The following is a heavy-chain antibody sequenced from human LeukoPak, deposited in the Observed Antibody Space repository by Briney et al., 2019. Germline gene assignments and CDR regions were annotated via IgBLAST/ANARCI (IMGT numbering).Heavy chain of an antibody. CDR1: GGSISSGGYS. CDR2: IYHSGST. Sequence: SQTLSLTCAVSGGSISSGGYSWSWIRQPPGKGLEWIGYIYHSGSTYYNPSLKSRVTISVDRSMNQFSLKLSSVTAADTAVYYCASTGYCSSTSCYLYSYYGMDVWGKGTTVTVSS. J-gene: IGHJ6*04. D-gene: IGHD2-2*01. V-gene: IGHV4-30-2*01. CDR3: ASTGYCSSTSCYLYSYYGMDV.